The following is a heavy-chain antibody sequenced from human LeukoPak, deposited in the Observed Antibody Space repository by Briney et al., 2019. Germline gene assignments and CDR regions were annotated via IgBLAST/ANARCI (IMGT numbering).Heavy chain of an antibody. V-gene: IGHV3-21*01. CDR1: GFTFSSYS. J-gene: IGHJ4*02. CDR2: ISSSSSYI. D-gene: IGHD1-1*01. CDR3: ARDMRWNVFDY. Sequence: GGSLRLSCAASGFTFSSYSMNWVRQAPGKGLEWVSSISSSSSYIYYADSVKGRFTISRDNAKNSLYLRMNSLRAEDTAVYYCARDMRWNVFDYWGQGTLVTVSS.